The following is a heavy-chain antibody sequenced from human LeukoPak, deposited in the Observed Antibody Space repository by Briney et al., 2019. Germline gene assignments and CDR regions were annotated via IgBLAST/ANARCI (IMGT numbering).Heavy chain of an antibody. CDR2: IYYSGST. D-gene: IGHD3-10*01. CDR3: ASRITMVRGVISSFN. Sequence: PSETLSLTCTVSGGSISSSSYYWGWIRQPPGKGLEWIGSIYYSGSTYYNPSLKSRVTISVDTSKNQFSLKLSSVTAADTAVYYCASRITMVRGVISSFNWGQGTLVTVSS. J-gene: IGHJ4*02. CDR1: GGSISSSSYY. V-gene: IGHV4-39*07.